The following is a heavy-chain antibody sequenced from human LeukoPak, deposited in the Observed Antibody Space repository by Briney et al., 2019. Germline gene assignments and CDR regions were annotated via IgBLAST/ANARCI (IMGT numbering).Heavy chain of an antibody. J-gene: IGHJ6*02. CDR3: ARTRSGCSSTNCYPYDMDV. Sequence: SVKVSCKASGYTFTSYGISWVRQAPGQGLEWMGGFIPVFGAANYAQKFQGRVTLTADESTNTAYMDLSGLRSEDTAVYYCARTRSGCSSTNCYPYDMDVWGQGTTVTVSS. CDR2: FIPVFGAA. V-gene: IGHV1-69*13. D-gene: IGHD2-2*01. CDR1: GYTFTSYG.